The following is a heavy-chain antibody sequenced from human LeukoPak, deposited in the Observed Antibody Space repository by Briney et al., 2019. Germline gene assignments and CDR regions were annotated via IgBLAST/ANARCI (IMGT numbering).Heavy chain of an antibody. CDR2: IYYSGST. D-gene: IGHD3-3*01. Sequence: PSETLSLTCTVSGGSISSYYWSWIRQPPGKGLEWIGYIYYSGSTNYNPSLKSRVTISVDTSKNQFSLKLSSVTAADTAVYYCARRNYDFWSGYVSYYFDYWGQGTLVTVSS. CDR3: ARRNYDFWSGYVSYYFDY. V-gene: IGHV4-59*08. J-gene: IGHJ4*02. CDR1: GGSISSYY.